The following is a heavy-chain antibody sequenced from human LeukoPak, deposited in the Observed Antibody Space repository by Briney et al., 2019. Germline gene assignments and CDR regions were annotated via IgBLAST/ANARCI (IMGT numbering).Heavy chain of an antibody. V-gene: IGHV4-4*02. CDR3: ARDKWESRYAFDI. CDR1: GGSISSSNW. D-gene: IGHD1-26*01. J-gene: IGHJ3*02. Sequence: SGTLSLTCAVSGGSISSSNWWSWIRQPPGKGLEWIGEIYNPSLKSRVTISVDKSKTQFSLKLSSVTAADTAVYYCARDKWESRYAFDIWGQGTMVTVSS.